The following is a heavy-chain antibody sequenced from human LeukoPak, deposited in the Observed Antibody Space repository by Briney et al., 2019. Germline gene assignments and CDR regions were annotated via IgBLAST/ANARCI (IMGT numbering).Heavy chain of an antibody. CDR1: GFTFSSYG. J-gene: IGHJ6*02. D-gene: IGHD3-10*01. CDR3: ARPMVRGALTYYYGMDV. Sequence: GGSLRLSCAASGFTFSSYGMHWVRQAPGKGLEWVAVISYDGSSRYYADSVKGRFTISRDNSKNTLYLQMNSLRAEDTAVYYCARPMVRGALTYYYGMDVWGQGTTVTVSS. CDR2: ISYDGSSR. V-gene: IGHV3-30*03.